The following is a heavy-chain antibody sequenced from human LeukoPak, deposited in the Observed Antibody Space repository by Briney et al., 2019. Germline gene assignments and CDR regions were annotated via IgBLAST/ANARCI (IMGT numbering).Heavy chain of an antibody. CDR3: ARGTYYYGSGEDAFDI. J-gene: IGHJ3*02. CDR1: GFTFSSYS. V-gene: IGHV3-21*01. Sequence: SGGSLRLSCAASGFTFSSYSMTWVRQAPGKGLEWLSSFTSRSRNIYYADSVKGRFTISRDNAKNSLYLQMNSLRAEDTAVYYCARGTYYYGSGEDAFDIWGQGTMVTVSS. D-gene: IGHD3-10*01. CDR2: FTSRSRNI.